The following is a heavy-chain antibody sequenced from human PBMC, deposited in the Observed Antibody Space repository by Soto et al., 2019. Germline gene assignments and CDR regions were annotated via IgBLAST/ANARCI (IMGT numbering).Heavy chain of an antibody. V-gene: IGHV1-69*13. CDR3: ARGRYSSGWPYIDY. CDR2: IIPIFGTA. Sequence: GASVKVSCKASGGTFSSYAISWVRQAPGQGLEWMGGIIPIFGTANYAQKFQGRVTITADESTSTAYMELSSLRSEDTAVYYCARGRYSSGWPYIDYWGQGTLVTVSS. CDR1: GGTFSSYA. D-gene: IGHD6-19*01. J-gene: IGHJ4*02.